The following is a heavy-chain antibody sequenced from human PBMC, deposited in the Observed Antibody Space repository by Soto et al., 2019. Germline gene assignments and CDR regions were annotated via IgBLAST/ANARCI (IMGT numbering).Heavy chain of an antibody. CDR3: ARGSYDFWSGSLNGFDP. CDR1: GGSISSYY. J-gene: IGHJ5*02. CDR2: IYYSGST. V-gene: IGHV4-59*12. D-gene: IGHD3-3*01. Sequence: PSETLTLTCTVSGGSISSYYWSWIRQPPGKGLEWIGYIYYSGSTNYNPSLKSRVTISVDTSKNQFSLKLSSVTAADTAVYYCARGSYDFWSGSLNGFDPWGEGTLVTVSP.